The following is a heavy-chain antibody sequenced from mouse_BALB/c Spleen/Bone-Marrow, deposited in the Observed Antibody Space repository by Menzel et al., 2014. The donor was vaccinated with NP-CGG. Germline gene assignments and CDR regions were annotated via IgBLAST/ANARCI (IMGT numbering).Heavy chain of an antibody. CDR1: GYTFTEYT. Sequence: VQLKESGPELVKPGASVKISCKTSGYTFTEYTMHWVKQSHGKSLEWIGTINPNNGGTSYNQKFEGKATLTVDKSSSTAYMELRSLTSEGSAVYYCARRIPYGYAMDYWGQGTSVTVSS. V-gene: IGHV1-22*01. D-gene: IGHD2-2*01. J-gene: IGHJ4*01. CDR2: INPNNGGT. CDR3: ARRIPYGYAMDY.